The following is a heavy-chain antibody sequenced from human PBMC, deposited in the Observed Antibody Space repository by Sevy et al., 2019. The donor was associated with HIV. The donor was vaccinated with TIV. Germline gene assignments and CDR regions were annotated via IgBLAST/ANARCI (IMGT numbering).Heavy chain of an antibody. Sequence: ASVKVSCKASGYTFTSYGISWVRQAPGQGLEWMGWISAYNGNTNYAQKLQGRVTMTTDTSTSTAYMELRSLRSDDTAVYYCARDSIGPSILWSGNYYYGMDVWGQGTTVTVSS. CDR1: GYTFTSYG. D-gene: IGHD2-21*01. V-gene: IGHV1-18*01. CDR2: ISAYNGNT. J-gene: IGHJ6*02. CDR3: ARDSIGPSILWSGNYYYGMDV.